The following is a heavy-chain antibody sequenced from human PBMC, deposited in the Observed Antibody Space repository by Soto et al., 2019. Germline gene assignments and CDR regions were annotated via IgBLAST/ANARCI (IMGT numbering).Heavy chain of an antibody. D-gene: IGHD6-6*01. J-gene: IGHJ6*03. V-gene: IGHV3-21*01. CDR1: GFTFSSYS. Sequence: EVQLVESGGGLVKPGGSLRLSCAASGFTFSSYSMNWVRQAPGKGLEWVSSISSSSSYIYYADSVKGRFTISRDNAKNSLYLLMNSLRAEDTAVYYCARDQLLGAARDHYYYYMDVWGKGTTVTVSS. CDR2: ISSSSSYI. CDR3: ARDQLLGAARDHYYYYMDV.